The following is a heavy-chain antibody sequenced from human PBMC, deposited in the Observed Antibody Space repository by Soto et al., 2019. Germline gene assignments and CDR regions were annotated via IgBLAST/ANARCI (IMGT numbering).Heavy chain of an antibody. CDR3: AKGTYYHDSSGYYVFDH. V-gene: IGHV3-30*18. Sequence: QVQLVESGGGVVQPGRSLSLSCTASGFTFSSYGMHWVRQTPGMGLEWVAHISYDGSNEHYIDSVKSRFTISRDNSKNTVYLQINSLRTEDTALYYCAKGTYYHDSSGYYVFDHWGQGTLVTVSS. CDR2: ISYDGSNE. CDR1: GFTFSSYG. D-gene: IGHD3-22*01. J-gene: IGHJ4*02.